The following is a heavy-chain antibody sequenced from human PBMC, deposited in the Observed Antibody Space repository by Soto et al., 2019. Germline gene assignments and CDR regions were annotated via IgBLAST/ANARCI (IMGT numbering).Heavy chain of an antibody. CDR2: IDYYGST. CDR1: GGSISGYY. CDR3: ARPHGGSSGWDNWFDP. V-gene: IGHV4-59*01. Sequence: PSETLSLTCTVSGGSISGYYWSWIRQPPGKRLEWIGYIDYYGSTNYNPSLKSRVTISVDTSKNQFSLKLSSVTAADTAVYYCARPHGGSSGWDNWFDPWGQGTLVTVSS. D-gene: IGHD6-25*01. J-gene: IGHJ5*02.